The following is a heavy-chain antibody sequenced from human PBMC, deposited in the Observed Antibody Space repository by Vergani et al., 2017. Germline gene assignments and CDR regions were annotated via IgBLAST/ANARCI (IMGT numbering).Heavy chain of an antibody. V-gene: IGHV3-21*01. CDR1: GFTFSSYS. CDR3: ARASLIAAAALNWFDP. Sequence: EVQLVESGGGLVKPGGSLRLSCAASGFTFSSYSMNWVRQAPGKGLEWVSSISSSSSYIYYADSVKGRFTISRDNAKNSLYLQMNSLRAEDTAVYYCARASLIAAAALNWFDPWGQGTLVTVSS. CDR2: ISSSSSYI. J-gene: IGHJ5*02. D-gene: IGHD6-13*01.